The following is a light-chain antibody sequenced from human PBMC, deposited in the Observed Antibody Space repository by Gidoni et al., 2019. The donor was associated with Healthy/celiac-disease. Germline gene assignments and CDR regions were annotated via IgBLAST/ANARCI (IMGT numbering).Light chain of an antibody. CDR1: SSDLGVYNY. CDR3: SSYTGSSTV. CDR2: DVI. Sequence: QSALTQPASVSGSPGQSITISCTGTSSDLGVYNYVSWYQQHPDNAPKLIIYDVIYRPSGISNRFSGSKSGNTASLTISGLQGEDEADYYCSSYTGSSTVFGGGTKLTVL. J-gene: IGLJ2*01. V-gene: IGLV2-14*03.